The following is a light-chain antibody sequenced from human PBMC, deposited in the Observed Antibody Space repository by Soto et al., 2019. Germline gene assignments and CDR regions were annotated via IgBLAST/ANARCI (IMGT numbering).Light chain of an antibody. Sequence: QSALTRPPSVSGAPGQRVAISCTGSSSNIGAEYDVHWYQQLPGTAPTRLIYGDNNRPSGVPDRFSGSKSGNSDSLAITGLQPEDEADYYCQSYDSSLTTFVFGTGTKVTAL. V-gene: IGLV1-40*01. J-gene: IGLJ1*01. CDR1: SSNIGAEYD. CDR2: GDN. CDR3: QSYDSSLTTFV.